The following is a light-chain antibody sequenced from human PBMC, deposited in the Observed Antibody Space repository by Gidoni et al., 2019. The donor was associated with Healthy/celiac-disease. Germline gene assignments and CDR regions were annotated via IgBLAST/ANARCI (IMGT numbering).Light chain of an antibody. V-gene: IGKV3-11*01. Sequence: EIVWTQSPATLSLSPGERATLSCSASQSVSSYLAWYQQKPGQAPRLLIYDASNRATGIPARFSGSGSGTYFTLTISSLEPEDFAVYYCQQRSNWPPLTFGGGTKVEIK. CDR3: QQRSNWPPLT. J-gene: IGKJ4*01. CDR2: DAS. CDR1: QSVSSY.